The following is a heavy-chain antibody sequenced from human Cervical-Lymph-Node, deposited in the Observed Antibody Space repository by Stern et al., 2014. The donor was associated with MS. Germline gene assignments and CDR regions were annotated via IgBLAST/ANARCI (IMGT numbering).Heavy chain of an antibody. Sequence: VQLVQSGAEVKKPGSSVKVSCKASGGTFSSYAIRWVRQAPGQGLEWMGGISTIFGTANYAQKFQGRVTITADESTSTAYMELSSLRSEDTAVYYCARGPPGLERLDYWGQGTLVTVSS. CDR2: ISTIFGTA. D-gene: IGHD1-1*01. V-gene: IGHV1-69*01. CDR3: ARGPPGLERLDY. CDR1: GGTFSSYA. J-gene: IGHJ4*02.